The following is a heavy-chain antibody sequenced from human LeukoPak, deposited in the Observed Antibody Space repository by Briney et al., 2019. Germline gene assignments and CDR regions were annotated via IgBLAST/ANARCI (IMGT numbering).Heavy chain of an antibody. V-gene: IGHV3-23*01. CDR1: GFTFSTYG. CDR2: ISGSGGST. Sequence: GGSLRLSCAASGFTFSTYGMHWVRQAPGRGLEWVSGISGSGGSTYYADSVKGRFTISRDNSKNTLYLQMNSLRAEDTAVYYCARGPYGSGSYYLYWGQGTLVTVSS. CDR3: ARGPYGSGSYYLY. J-gene: IGHJ4*02. D-gene: IGHD3-10*01.